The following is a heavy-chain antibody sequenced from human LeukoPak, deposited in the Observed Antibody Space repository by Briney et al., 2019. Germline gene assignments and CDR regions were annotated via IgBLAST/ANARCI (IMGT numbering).Heavy chain of an antibody. CDR1: GGSISSYY. V-gene: IGHV4-59*08. J-gene: IGHJ6*03. CDR3: ARHIGGGIEDMDV. D-gene: IGHD3-16*02. Sequence: SETLSLTCTVSGGSISSYYWTWIRQSPGKGLEWIGYIYVTGTRYNPYLQSRVTISVDRSRNQFFLKMSSVTAADTAVYYCARHIGGGIEDMDVWGKGTKVIVSS. CDR2: IYVTGT.